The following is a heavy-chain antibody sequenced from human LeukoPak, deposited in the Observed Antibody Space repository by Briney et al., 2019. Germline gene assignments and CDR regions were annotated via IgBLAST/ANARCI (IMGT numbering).Heavy chain of an antibody. V-gene: IGHV4-30-2*01. CDR3: ASSLYGSENDAFDI. D-gene: IGHD3-10*01. J-gene: IGHJ3*02. CDR2: IYHSGST. CDR1: GGSISSGGFY. Sequence: SQTLSLTRTVSGGSISSGGFYWRWIRQPPGKGLEWIGYIYHSGSTYYNPSLKSRFTISVDRSKNQFSLKLSSVTAADTAVYYCASSLYGSENDAFDIWGQGTMVTVSS.